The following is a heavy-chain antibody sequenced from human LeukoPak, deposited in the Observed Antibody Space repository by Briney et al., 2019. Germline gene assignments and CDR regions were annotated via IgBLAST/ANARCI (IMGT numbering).Heavy chain of an antibody. CDR2: IRSKAYGGTT. CDR3: ARGPIQVWMHNGMDV. CDR1: GFTFGDHS. J-gene: IGHJ6*02. D-gene: IGHD5-18*01. V-gene: IGHV3-49*04. Sequence: QTGGSLRLSCTASGFTFGDHSMSWVRQAPGKGLEWVGFIRSKAYGGTTEYAASVKGRFTISRDDPKSIGYLEMNSLKAEDTAVYYCARGPIQVWMHNGMDVWGQGTTVTVSS.